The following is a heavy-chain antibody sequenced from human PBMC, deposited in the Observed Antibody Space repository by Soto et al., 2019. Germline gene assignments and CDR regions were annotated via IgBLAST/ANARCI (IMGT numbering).Heavy chain of an antibody. J-gene: IGHJ4*02. CDR3: ARIGTGTTRERADY. CDR2: IYYSGST. Sequence: PSETLSLTCTVSGGSISSYYWSWIRQPPGKGLEWIGYIYYSGSTNYNPSLKSRVTISVDTSKNQFSLKLSSVTAADTAVYYCARIGTGTTRERADYWGQGTLVTVSS. V-gene: IGHV4-59*08. D-gene: IGHD1-1*01. CDR1: GGSISSYY.